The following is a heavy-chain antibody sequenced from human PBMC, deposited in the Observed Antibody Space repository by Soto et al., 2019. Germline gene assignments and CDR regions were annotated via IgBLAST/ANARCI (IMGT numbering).Heavy chain of an antibody. V-gene: IGHV4-61*01. D-gene: IGHD2-21*01. CDR2: IYYSGST. J-gene: IGHJ3*02. CDR1: VCSVSRFIYD. CDR3: ELTLRGGDLDI. Sequence: SETRSRTCTFCVCSVSRFIYDLRFIRQPPGKGLDWIVYIYYSGSTNYNTSLKSRVTISVDTSKNQFSLKLSSVTAEDTAVYYCELTLRGGDLDIWGPGKMLNVS.